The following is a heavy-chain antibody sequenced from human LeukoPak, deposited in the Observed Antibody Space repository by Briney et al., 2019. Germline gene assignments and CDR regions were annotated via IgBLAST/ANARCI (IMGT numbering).Heavy chain of an antibody. CDR1: GGTFSSYV. CDR3: ARVHESRGYSPKWYFDL. Sequence: SVKVSCKASGGTFSSYVISWVRQAPGQGLEWMGGIIPIFGTANYAQKFQGRVTITTDESTSTAYMELSSLRSEDTAVYYCARVHESRGYSPKWYFDLWGRGTLVTVSS. V-gene: IGHV1-69*05. J-gene: IGHJ2*01. D-gene: IGHD5-18*01. CDR2: IIPIFGTA.